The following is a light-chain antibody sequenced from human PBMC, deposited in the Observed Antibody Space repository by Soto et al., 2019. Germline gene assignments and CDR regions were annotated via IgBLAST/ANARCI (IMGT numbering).Light chain of an antibody. CDR2: AAS. CDR3: QQSYTRPLT. Sequence: DIQMTQSPSSLSASEGDRVTITCRASQGISTYLKWYQQKPGKAPKLLIYAASSLQSGVTSRFSGSGSGTEFTLTISSLQPEDFATYYCQQSYTRPLTFGGGTKVDIK. CDR1: QGISTY. V-gene: IGKV1-39*01. J-gene: IGKJ4*01.